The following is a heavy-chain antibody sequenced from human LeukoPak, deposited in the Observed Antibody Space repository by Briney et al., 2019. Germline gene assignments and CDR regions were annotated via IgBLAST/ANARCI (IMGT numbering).Heavy chain of an antibody. CDR1: GFTFTSYA. CDR3: AKDLWYSGSSNYFDY. Sequence: GGSLRLSCVASGFTFTSYAMSWARQAPGKGLEWVAVIPYDGSNKYYADSVKGRFTISRDNSKNTLYLQMNSLRAEDTAVYYCAKDLWYSGSSNYFDYWGQGTLVTVSS. J-gene: IGHJ4*02. V-gene: IGHV3-30*18. CDR2: IPYDGSNK. D-gene: IGHD1-26*01.